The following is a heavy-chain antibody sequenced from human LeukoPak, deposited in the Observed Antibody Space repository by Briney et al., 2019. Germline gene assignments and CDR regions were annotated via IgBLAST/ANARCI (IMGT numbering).Heavy chain of an antibody. Sequence: PGGSLRLSCAASGFTFSSNLMHWVRQGPGKGLVWVSHINSGGRSTRYADSVKGRFTISRDNAKNTVYLQMNSLRAEDTAVYFCARDFSGAIDYWGQGTQVTVSS. CDR1: GFTFSSNL. V-gene: IGHV3-74*01. CDR2: INSGGRST. D-gene: IGHD3-10*01. CDR3: ARDFSGAIDY. J-gene: IGHJ4*02.